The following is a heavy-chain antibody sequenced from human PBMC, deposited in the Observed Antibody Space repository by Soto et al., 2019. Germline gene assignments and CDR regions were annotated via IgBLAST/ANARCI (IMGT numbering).Heavy chain of an antibody. CDR1: GFIFSTYD. CDR3: AKAKGSRGWHAFDC. D-gene: IGHD6-19*01. CDR2: TSYDGSNK. J-gene: IGHJ4*02. V-gene: IGHV3-30*18. Sequence: QVQLVESGGGVVQPGRSLRLSCAASGFIFSTYDMHWVRQAPGEGLERVAVTSYDGSNKYYADSVKGRFTISRDNSKHMLYLQMNSLRAEDTAIYYCAKAKGSRGWHAFDCWGQGNLVTVSS.